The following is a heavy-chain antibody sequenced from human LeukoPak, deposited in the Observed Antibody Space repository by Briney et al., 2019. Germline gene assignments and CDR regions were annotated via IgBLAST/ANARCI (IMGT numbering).Heavy chain of an antibody. CDR1: GGTFSSYA. CDR3: ARDLKGGWLQPAY. D-gene: IGHD5-24*01. J-gene: IGHJ4*02. V-gene: IGHV1-69*13. CDR2: IIPIFGTS. Sequence: SVKVSCKASGGTFSSYAISWVRQAPGQGLEWMGGIIPIFGTSNYAQKFQGRVTITADESTSTAYMELSSLRSEDTAVYYCARDLKGGWLQPAYWGQGTLVTVSS.